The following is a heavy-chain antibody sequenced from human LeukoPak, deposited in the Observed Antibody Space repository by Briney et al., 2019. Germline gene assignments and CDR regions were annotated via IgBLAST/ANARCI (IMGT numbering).Heavy chain of an antibody. CDR2: ISGSGGSP. Sequence: GSLRLSCAASGFTFSSYAMSWVRQAPGKGLEWVSAISGSGGSPYYADSVKGRFTISRDNSKNTLYLQMNSLRAEDTAVYYCARDVTYHGGDWFDPWGQGTLVTVSS. V-gene: IGHV3-23*01. J-gene: IGHJ5*02. D-gene: IGHD4-23*01. CDR3: ARDVTYHGGDWFDP. CDR1: GFTFSSYA.